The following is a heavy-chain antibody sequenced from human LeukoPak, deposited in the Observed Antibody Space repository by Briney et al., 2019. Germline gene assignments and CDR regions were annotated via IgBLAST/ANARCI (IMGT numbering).Heavy chain of an antibody. CDR2: IKEDGSIQ. D-gene: IGHD6-19*01. J-gene: IGHJ4*02. V-gene: IGHV3-7*01. CDR3: ARDVWTGVAVSDY. Sequence: GGSLRLSCTASGFTFGDYLMSWFRQAPGKGLEWLANIKEDGSIQYYLDSVRGRFTISRDNAKTSVYLQLNSLRADDTAVYYCARDVWTGVAVSDYWGQGTLVTVSS. CDR1: GFTFGDYL.